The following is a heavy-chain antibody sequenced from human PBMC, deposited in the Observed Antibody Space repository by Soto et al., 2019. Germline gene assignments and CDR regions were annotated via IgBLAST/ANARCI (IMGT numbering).Heavy chain of an antibody. CDR1: GFTFSSYW. CDR2: INSDGSST. D-gene: IGHD1-1*01. CDR3: ARTGYYYYYMEV. V-gene: IGHV3-74*01. Sequence: EVQLVESGGGLVQPGGSLRLSCAASGFTFSSYWMHWVRQAPGKGLVWVSRINSDGSSTSYADSVKGRFTISRDNSKNTLDVQMNSLRAEDKAVYYCARTGYYYYYMEVWGKGTTVTVSS. J-gene: IGHJ6*03.